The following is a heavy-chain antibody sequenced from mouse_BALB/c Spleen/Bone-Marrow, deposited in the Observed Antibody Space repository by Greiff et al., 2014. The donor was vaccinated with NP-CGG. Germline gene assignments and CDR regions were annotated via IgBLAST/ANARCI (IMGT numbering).Heavy chain of an antibody. Sequence: QVQLKHSGAELVRPGSSVKISCKASGYAFSSYWMNWVKQRPGQGLEWIGQIYPGDGDTNYNGKFKGKATLTADKSSGTAYMQLSSLTSEDSAVYFCARVRNWADYWGQGTTLTVSS. D-gene: IGHD4-1*01. CDR2: IYPGDGDT. J-gene: IGHJ2*01. V-gene: IGHV1-80*01. CDR3: ARVRNWADY. CDR1: GYAFSSYW.